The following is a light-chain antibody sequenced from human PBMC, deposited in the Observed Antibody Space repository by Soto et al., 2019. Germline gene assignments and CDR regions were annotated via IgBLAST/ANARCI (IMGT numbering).Light chain of an antibody. J-gene: IGKJ1*01. CDR1: QSVSRSY. Sequence: EIVLTQSPGTLSLSPGERATLSCRASQSVSRSYLAWYQQKPGQAPRLLIYGASSRATGIPDRFSGSGSGTDSTLTISSLVPDDFALYYCQQYGSSPPWTFGQGTKVEIK. CDR3: QQYGSSPPWT. V-gene: IGKV3-20*01. CDR2: GAS.